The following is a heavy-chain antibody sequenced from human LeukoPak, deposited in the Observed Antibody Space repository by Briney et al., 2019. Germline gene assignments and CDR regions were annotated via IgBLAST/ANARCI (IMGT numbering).Heavy chain of an antibody. CDR2: IRRRGDNT. Sequence: GGSLRLSCAASGFTFSSYAMSWVRQAPGKGLEWVSSIRRRGDNTYYADSVKGRFTISRDNSKNTLYLQMNSLRAEDTAVCYCAKDDEGGCSSTSCYKWFDPWGQGTLVTVSS. V-gene: IGHV3-23*01. J-gene: IGHJ5*02. D-gene: IGHD2-2*02. CDR1: GFTFSSYA. CDR3: AKDDEGGCSSTSCYKWFDP.